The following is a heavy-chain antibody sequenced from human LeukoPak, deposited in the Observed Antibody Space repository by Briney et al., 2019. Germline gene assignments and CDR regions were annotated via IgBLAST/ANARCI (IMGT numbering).Heavy chain of an antibody. CDR2: ISSSGSTK. CDR3: ARGERWLLPPTDY. Sequence: PGGSLRLSCAASGFTFSSYAMHWVRQAPGKGLEWVSYISSSGSTKYYADSVKGRFTISRDNARDSLYLQMNSLRADDTAVYYCARGERWLLPPTDYWGQGTLVTVSS. J-gene: IGHJ4*02. CDR1: GFTFSSYA. D-gene: IGHD5-24*01. V-gene: IGHV3-48*03.